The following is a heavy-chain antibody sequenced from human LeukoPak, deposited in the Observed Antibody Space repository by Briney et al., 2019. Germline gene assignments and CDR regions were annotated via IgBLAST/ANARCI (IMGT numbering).Heavy chain of an antibody. D-gene: IGHD3-10*01. Sequence: SQTLSLTCTVSGGSISSGGYYWSWIRQHPGQGLEWIGYIYYSGSTYYNPSLKSRVTISVDTSKNQFSLKLSSVTAADTAVYYCARKYYYGSRMGAYYFDYWGQGTLVTVSS. CDR2: IYYSGST. CDR3: ARKYYYGSRMGAYYFDY. CDR1: GGSISSGGYY. J-gene: IGHJ4*02. V-gene: IGHV4-31*03.